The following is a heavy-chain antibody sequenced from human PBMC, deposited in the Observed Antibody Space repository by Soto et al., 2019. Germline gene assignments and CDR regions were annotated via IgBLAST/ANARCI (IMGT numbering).Heavy chain of an antibody. CDR2: INPSGGST. D-gene: IGHD5-12*01. V-gene: IGHV1-46*01. CDR3: ASVCLRDGYNRGCIDY. Sequence: ASVKVSCKASGYTFTSYYMHWVRQAPGQGLEWMGIINPSGGSTSYAQKFQGRVTMTRDTSTSTVYMELSSLRSEDTAVYYCASVCLRDGYNRGCIDYWGQGTLVTVSS. CDR1: GYTFTSYY. J-gene: IGHJ4*02.